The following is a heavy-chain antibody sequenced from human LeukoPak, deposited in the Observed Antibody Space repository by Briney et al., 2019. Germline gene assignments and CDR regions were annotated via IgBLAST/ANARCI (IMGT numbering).Heavy chain of an antibody. CDR1: GGSISSYY. CDR3: ARGTGSSRVHLDI. J-gene: IGHJ3*02. D-gene: IGHD6-13*01. CDR2: IYYSGST. V-gene: IGHV4-59*13. Sequence: SETLSLTCTLSGGSISSYYWTWIRQPPGKGLEWIGYIYYSGSTNCNPSLKSRVTMSIGTSKNQFSLKLSSVTAADTAVYYCARGTGSSRVHLDIWGQGTMVTVSS.